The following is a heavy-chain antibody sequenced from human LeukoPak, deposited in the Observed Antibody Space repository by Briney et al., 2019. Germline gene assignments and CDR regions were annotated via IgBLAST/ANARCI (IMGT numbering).Heavy chain of an antibody. CDR2: ISSSSSYI. V-gene: IGHV3-21*01. CDR3: ARIPSGYCSSTSCPLYYYYMDV. Sequence: GGSLRLSCAASGFTFSSYSMNWVRQAPGKGLEWVSSISSSSSYIYYADSVKGRFTISRDNAKNSLYLQMNSLRAEDTAVYYCARIPSGYCSSTSCPLYYYYMDVWGKGTTVTVSS. D-gene: IGHD2-2*01. CDR1: GFTFSSYS. J-gene: IGHJ6*03.